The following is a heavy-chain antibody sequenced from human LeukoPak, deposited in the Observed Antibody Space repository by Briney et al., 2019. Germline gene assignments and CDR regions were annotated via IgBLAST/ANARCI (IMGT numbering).Heavy chain of an antibody. CDR1: GFTFSSYG. V-gene: IGHV3-30*18. CDR3: AKDLRGGLY. J-gene: IGHJ4*02. Sequence: PGRSLRLSCAASGFTFSSYGVHWVRQAPGKGLEWVAVISYDGSNKYYADSVKGRFTISRDNSKNTLYLQMNSLRAEDTAVYYCAKDLRGGLYWGQGTLVTVSS. CDR2: ISYDGSNK. D-gene: IGHD3-10*01.